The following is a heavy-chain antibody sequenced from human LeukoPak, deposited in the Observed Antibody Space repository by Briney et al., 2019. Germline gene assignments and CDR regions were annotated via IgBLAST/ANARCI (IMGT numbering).Heavy chain of an antibody. CDR3: ARDPNFCSGGSCYYYYGMDV. CDR1: GFTFSSYA. Sequence: GGSLRLSCAASGFTFSSYAMHWVRQAPGKGREWVAVISYDGSNKYYADSVKGRFTISRDNSKNTLYLQMNSLRAEDTAVYYCARDPNFCSGGSCYYYYGMDVWGQGTTVTVSS. CDR2: ISYDGSNK. V-gene: IGHV3-30*04. D-gene: IGHD2-15*01. J-gene: IGHJ6*02.